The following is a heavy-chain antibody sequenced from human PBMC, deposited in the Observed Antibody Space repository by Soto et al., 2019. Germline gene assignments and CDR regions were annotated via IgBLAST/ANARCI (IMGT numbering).Heavy chain of an antibody. Sequence: SETLSLTWTVSGGSISSVCYYWSWIRQHPGKGLEWIGYIYYSGSTYYNPSLKSRVTISVDTSKNQFSLKLSSVTAADTAVYYCARDKGDAGFQNWGQGTLVTVSS. CDR3: ARDKGDAGFQN. J-gene: IGHJ4*02. D-gene: IGHD2-21*02. CDR1: GGSISSVCYY. CDR2: IYYSGST. V-gene: IGHV4-31*02.